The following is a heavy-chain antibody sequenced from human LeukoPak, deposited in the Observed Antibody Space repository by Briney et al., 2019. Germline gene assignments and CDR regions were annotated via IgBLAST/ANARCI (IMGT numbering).Heavy chain of an antibody. CDR2: IYHSGST. J-gene: IGHJ4*02. Sequence: SETLSLTCTVSGYSISSGYYWGWIRQPPGKGLEWIGSIYHSGSTYYNPSLKSRVTISVDTSKNQFSLKLSSVTAADTAVYYCARVRVHYYGSGPLIHYFDYWGQGTLVTVSS. V-gene: IGHV4-38-2*02. CDR1: GYSISSGYY. D-gene: IGHD3-10*01. CDR3: ARVRVHYYGSGPLIHYFDY.